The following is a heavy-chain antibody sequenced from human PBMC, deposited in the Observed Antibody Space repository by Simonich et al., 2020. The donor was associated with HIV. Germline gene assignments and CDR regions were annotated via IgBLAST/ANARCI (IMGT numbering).Heavy chain of an antibody. CDR3: TRGPSHGAFDI. V-gene: IGHV1-2*02. CDR1: GYTYIDYY. CDR2: INPNRGDT. J-gene: IGHJ3*02. Sequence: QVQLVQSGAEVKKPGASVKVSCKASGYTYIDYYRHWVRQAPGQGPEWMGWINPNRGDTRNAQKFQGRVTMTRDTSISTTYMELSSLRSDDTAVYFCTRGPSHGAFDIWGQGTMVTVSS.